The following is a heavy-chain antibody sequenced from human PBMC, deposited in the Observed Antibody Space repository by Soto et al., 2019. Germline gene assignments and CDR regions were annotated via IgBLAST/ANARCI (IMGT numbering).Heavy chain of an antibody. D-gene: IGHD3-16*01. CDR2: LWNDGSNK. V-gene: IGHV3-33*01. J-gene: IGHJ4*02. CDR1: GFTFSSYG. CDR3: AGGNNYGNLGH. Sequence: PGGSLRLSCVASGFTFSSYGMHWVRQAPGKGLEWVALLWNDGSNKNYADSVKGRFTISRDNSKNTLYLQVSSLRAEDTAVYYCAGGNNYGNLGHWGQGTLVTVSS.